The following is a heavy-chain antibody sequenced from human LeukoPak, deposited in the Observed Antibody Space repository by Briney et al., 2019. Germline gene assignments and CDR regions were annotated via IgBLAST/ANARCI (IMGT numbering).Heavy chain of an antibody. CDR2: INHSGST. J-gene: IGHJ4*01. CDR3: AGGYSYVGFYLGY. Sequence: PSETLSLTCAVYGGSFSGYYWSWIRQPPGKGLEWIGEINHSGSTNYNPSLKSRVTISVDTSKNQFSLKLSSVTAADTAVYYCAGGYSYVGFYLGYGGPGNLVTVS. CDR1: GGSFSGYY. V-gene: IGHV4-34*01. D-gene: IGHD5-18*01.